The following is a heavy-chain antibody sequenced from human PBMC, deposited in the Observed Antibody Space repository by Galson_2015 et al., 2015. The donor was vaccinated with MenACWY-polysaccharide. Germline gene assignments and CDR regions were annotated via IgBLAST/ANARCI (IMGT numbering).Heavy chain of an antibody. CDR3: VKAHETSGWNRGPGY. Sequence: SLRLSCAASGFTFTSYTMSWICQAPGKGPEWVTVISLDGRNTYYADPVKGRFTISRDNSKNTLYLQMHDLRAEDTAVYYCVKAHETSGWNRGPGYWGQGTLVTVSS. CDR1: GFTFTSYT. J-gene: IGHJ4*02. V-gene: IGHV3-23*01. D-gene: IGHD1-1*01. CDR2: ISLDGRNT.